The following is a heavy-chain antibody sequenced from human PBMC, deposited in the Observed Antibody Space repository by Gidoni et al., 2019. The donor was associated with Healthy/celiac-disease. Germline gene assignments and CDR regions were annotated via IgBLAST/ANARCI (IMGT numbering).Heavy chain of an antibody. Sequence: QVQLQESGPGLVKPSETLSLTCTVPGYSISSGYYWGWIRQPPGKGLEWIGSIYHSGSTYYNPSLKSRVTISVDTSKNQFSLKLSSVTAADTAVYYCARVKDGYNYGSFDYWGQGTLVTVSS. CDR1: GYSISSGYY. CDR2: IYHSGST. D-gene: IGHD5-12*01. J-gene: IGHJ4*02. CDR3: ARVKDGYNYGSFDY. V-gene: IGHV4-38-2*02.